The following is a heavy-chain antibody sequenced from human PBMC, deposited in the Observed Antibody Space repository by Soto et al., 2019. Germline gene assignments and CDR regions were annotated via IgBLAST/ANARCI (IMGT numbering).Heavy chain of an antibody. CDR2: ISPYNGNT. CDR3: ARDTSNSFDY. V-gene: IGHV1-18*01. D-gene: IGHD2-2*01. CDR1: GYTFNTYF. Sequence: HVQLVQSGGELKKPGASVKVSCNTSGYTFNTYFISWVRQAPGQGLEWMGWISPYNGNTKYGEKFQGRVTMTTDTFTRTAYMELRTLRFDDTAVYYCARDTSNSFDYWGQGTLVTVSS. J-gene: IGHJ4*02.